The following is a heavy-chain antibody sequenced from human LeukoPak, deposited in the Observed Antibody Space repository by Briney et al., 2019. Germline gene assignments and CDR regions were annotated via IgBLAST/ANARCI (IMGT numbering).Heavy chain of an antibody. CDR2: ISYDGGNK. CDR3: ARDRGDSSGWPSYYFDY. CDR1: GFTFSSYA. D-gene: IGHD6-19*01. Sequence: GGSLRLSCAASGFTFSSYAMHWVRQAPGKGLEWVAVISYDGGNKYYADSVKGRFTISRDNSKNTLYLQMNSLRAEDTAVYYCARDRGDSSGWPSYYFDYWGQGTLVTVSS. V-gene: IGHV3-30*04. J-gene: IGHJ4*02.